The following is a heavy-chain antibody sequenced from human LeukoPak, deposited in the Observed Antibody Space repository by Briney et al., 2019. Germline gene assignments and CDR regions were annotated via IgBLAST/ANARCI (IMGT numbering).Heavy chain of an antibody. V-gene: IGHV1-69*04. D-gene: IGHD3-10*01. Sequence: GASVKVSCKASGGTFSSYAISWVRQAPGQGLEWMGRIIPILGIANYAQKFQGRVTMTRNTSISTAYMELSSLRSEDTAVYYCARAPPHYYGRIPENWFDPWGQGTLVTVSS. CDR1: GGTFSSYA. J-gene: IGHJ5*02. CDR3: ARAPPHYYGRIPENWFDP. CDR2: IIPILGIA.